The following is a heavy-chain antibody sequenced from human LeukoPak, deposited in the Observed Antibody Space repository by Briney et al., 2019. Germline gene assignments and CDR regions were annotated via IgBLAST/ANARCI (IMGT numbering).Heavy chain of an antibody. Sequence: SETLSLTCTVSGGSISSSDYYWGWIRQPPGKGLEWIGEINHSGSTNYNPSLKSRVTISVDTSKNQFSLKLSSVTAADTAVYYCARHRQAVLRYFDWLRGWFDPWGQGTLVTVSS. D-gene: IGHD3-9*01. J-gene: IGHJ5*02. CDR1: GGSISSSDYY. CDR2: INHSGST. V-gene: IGHV4-39*01. CDR3: ARHRQAVLRYFDWLRGWFDP.